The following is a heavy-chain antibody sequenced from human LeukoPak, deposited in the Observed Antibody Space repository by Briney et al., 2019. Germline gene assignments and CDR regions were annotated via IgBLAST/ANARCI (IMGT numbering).Heavy chain of an antibody. D-gene: IGHD2-15*01. CDR1: GGSFSGYY. J-gene: IGHJ4*02. Sequence: SETLSLTCAVYGGSFSGYYWSWIRQPPGKGLEWIGEINHSGSTHYNPSLKSRVTISVDTSKNQFSLKLSSVTAADTAVYYCARILRAAKDYWGQGTLVTVSS. V-gene: IGHV4-34*01. CDR2: INHSGST. CDR3: ARILRAAKDY.